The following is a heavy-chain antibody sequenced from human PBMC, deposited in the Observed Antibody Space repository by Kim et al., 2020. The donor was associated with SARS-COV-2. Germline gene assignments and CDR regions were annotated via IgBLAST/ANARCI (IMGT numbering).Heavy chain of an antibody. J-gene: IGHJ3*02. Sequence: GGSLRLSCAASGFTFSSYGMHWVRQAPGKGLELVAVISYDGSNKYYADSLKGRFTISRDNSKNTLYLQMNILRAEDTAVYYCALMWAYCGGDCYPDDAFDIWGQGTMVTVSS. D-gene: IGHD2-21*01. V-gene: IGHV3-30*03. CDR1: GFTFSSYG. CDR2: ISYDGSNK. CDR3: ALMWAYCGGDCYPDDAFDI.